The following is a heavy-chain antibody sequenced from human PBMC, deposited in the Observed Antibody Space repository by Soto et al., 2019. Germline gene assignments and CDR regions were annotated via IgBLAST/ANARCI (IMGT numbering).Heavy chain of an antibody. Sequence: PGGSLRLSCAASGFTFSNAWMSWVRQAPGKGLEWVGRIKSKTDGGTTDYAAPVKGRFTISRDDSKNTLYLQMNSLKTEDTAVYYCTTDHLGEYQLLWRDYYYYGMDVWGQGTTVTVSS. CDR3: TTDHLGEYQLLWRDYYYYGMDV. V-gene: IGHV3-15*01. CDR1: GFTFSNAW. J-gene: IGHJ6*02. CDR2: IKSKTDGGTT. D-gene: IGHD2-2*01.